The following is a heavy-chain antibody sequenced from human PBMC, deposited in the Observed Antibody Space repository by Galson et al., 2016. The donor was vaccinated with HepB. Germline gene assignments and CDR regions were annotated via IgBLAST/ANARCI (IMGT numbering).Heavy chain of an antibody. Sequence: SLRLSCAASGFVFSNFGLSWVRQAPGKGLEWVSIIHSGVLTFYADSVKGRFTISRNNSKNTVSLQMNSLSGDDTALYYCAKDGSYSGNLHGYFDYWGQGTLVTVSS. D-gene: IGHD1-26*01. CDR3: AKDGSYSGNLHGYFDY. J-gene: IGHJ4*02. CDR2: IHSGVLT. CDR1: GFVFSNFG. V-gene: IGHV3-53*04.